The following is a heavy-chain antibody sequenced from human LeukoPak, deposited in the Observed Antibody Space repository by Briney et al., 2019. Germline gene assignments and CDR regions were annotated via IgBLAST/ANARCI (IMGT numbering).Heavy chain of an antibody. J-gene: IGHJ3*02. CDR1: GYTFTGYY. CDR3: ARDRYGDYVGSSAFDI. V-gene: IGHV1-2*02. Sequence: ASVKVSCKASGYTFTGYYMHWVRQAPGQGLEWMGWINPNSGDTNYAQKFQGRVTMTRDTSISTAYMELSRLRSDDTAVYYCARDRYGDYVGSSAFDIWGQGTMVTVSS. CDR2: INPNSGDT. D-gene: IGHD4-17*01.